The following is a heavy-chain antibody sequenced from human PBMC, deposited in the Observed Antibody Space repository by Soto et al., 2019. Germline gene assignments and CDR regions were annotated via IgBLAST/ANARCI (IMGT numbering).Heavy chain of an antibody. CDR1: GYTFTSYG. J-gene: IGHJ4*02. CDR3: ARRRQWLVAGYFDP. CDR2: ISAYNGNT. Sequence: ASVKVSCKASGYTFTSYGISWVRQAPGQGLEWMGWISAYNGNTNYAQKLQGRVTMTTDTSTSTAYMELRSLRSDDTAVYYCARRRQWLVAGYFDPWGQGTLVTVSS. V-gene: IGHV1-18*01. D-gene: IGHD6-19*01.